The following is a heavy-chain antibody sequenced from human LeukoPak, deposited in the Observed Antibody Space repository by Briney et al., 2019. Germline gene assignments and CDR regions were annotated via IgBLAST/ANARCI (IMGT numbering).Heavy chain of an antibody. D-gene: IGHD2-2*01. CDR3: AKVSVPAAIHYPYDY. V-gene: IGHV3-23*01. J-gene: IGHJ4*02. CDR1: RFTFSDYA. CDR2: ISGSDGST. Sequence: GGSLRLSCAASRFTFSDYAMNWVRQAPGKGLERVSGISGSDGSTYYADSVKGRFTVSRDNSNNTLYLEMNSLRAEDTAVYYCAKVSVPAAIHYPYDYWGQGTLVTVSS.